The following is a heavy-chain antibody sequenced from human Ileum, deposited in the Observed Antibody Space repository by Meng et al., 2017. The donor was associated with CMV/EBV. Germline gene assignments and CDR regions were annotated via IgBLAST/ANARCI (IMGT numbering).Heavy chain of an antibody. CDR2: FYSSDTY. Sequence: APLPESGPGLVKPSATLSLACTVSGGSVNNYYWSWIRQSAGKGLEWIGRFYSSDTYNYHPSLDSRVTMSLDTSKNQFSLNLRSVTAADTATYYCARGPGASTREGFDYWGLGTLVTVSS. D-gene: IGHD1-26*01. CDR3: ARGPGASTREGFDY. J-gene: IGHJ4*02. CDR1: GGSVNNYY. V-gene: IGHV4-4*07.